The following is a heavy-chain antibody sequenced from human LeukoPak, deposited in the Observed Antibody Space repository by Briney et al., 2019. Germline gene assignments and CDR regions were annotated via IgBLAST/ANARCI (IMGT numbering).Heavy chain of an antibody. V-gene: IGHV3-23*01. J-gene: IGHJ4*02. D-gene: IGHD4-17*01. Sequence: GGSLRLSCAASGFTFSKYAMSWVRQAPGKGLEWVSAISPSDGNTFYADSVKGRFTISRDSSMNTLSLHMNSLRAEDTALYYCAKDSSVPYGITEWGQGTLVTVSS. CDR2: ISPSDGNT. CDR3: AKDSSVPYGITE. CDR1: GFTFSKYA.